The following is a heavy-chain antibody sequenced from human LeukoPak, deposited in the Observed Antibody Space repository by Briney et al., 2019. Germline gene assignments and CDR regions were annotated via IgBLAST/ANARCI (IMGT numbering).Heavy chain of an antibody. Sequence: VASVKVSCKASGGTFSSYAISWVRQAPGQGLEWMGGIIPIFGTANYAQKFQGRVTITTDESTSTAYMELSSLRSEDSGVYYCASGDRGINGTTGYWGQGTLVTVSS. D-gene: IGHD1/OR15-1a*01. CDR1: GGTFSSYA. J-gene: IGHJ4*02. CDR3: ASGDRGINGTTGY. V-gene: IGHV1-69*05. CDR2: IIPIFGTA.